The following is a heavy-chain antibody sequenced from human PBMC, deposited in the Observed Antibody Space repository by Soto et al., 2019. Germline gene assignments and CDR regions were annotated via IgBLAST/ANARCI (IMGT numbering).Heavy chain of an antibody. CDR3: ATFYILTSNRPFYF. V-gene: IGHV1-24*01. D-gene: IGHD3-9*01. J-gene: IGHJ4*02. CDR1: GYTLTELS. Sequence: ASVKVSCKVSGYTLTELSMHWVRQAPGKGLEWMGGFDPEDGETIYAQKFQGRVTMTEDTSTDTAYMELSSLRSEDTAVYYCATFYILTSNRPFYFWGQGTLVPVSS. CDR2: FDPEDGET.